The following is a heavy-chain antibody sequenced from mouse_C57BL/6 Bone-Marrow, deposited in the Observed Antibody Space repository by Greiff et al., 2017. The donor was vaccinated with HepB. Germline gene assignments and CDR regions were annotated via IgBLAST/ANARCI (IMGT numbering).Heavy chain of an antibody. V-gene: IGHV7-1*01. CDR2: SRNKANDYTT. J-gene: IGHJ4*01. CDR3: ARDAQYYYAMDY. CDR1: GFTFSDFY. Sequence: DVKLVESGGGLVQSGRSLRLSCATSGFTFSDFYMEWVRQAPGKGLEWIAASRNKANDYTTEYSASVKGRFIVSRDTSQSILYLQMNALRAEDTAIYYCARDAQYYYAMDYWGQGTSVTVSS. D-gene: IGHD5-1*01.